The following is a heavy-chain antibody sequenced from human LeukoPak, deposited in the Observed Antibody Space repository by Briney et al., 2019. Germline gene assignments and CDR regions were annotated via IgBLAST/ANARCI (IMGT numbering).Heavy chain of an antibody. J-gene: IGHJ4*02. CDR1: GFSFSTYW. D-gene: IGHD6-13*01. CDR2: IREDGSEK. Sequence: PGGSLKLSCVASGFSFSTYWMSWVRQAPGKGLEWVANIREDGSEKYYVDSVKGRFTMSRDNAKNSVYLQMNRLRVEDTAVYYCASGIAAAEKNYYFDYWGQGTLVTVSS. CDR3: ASGIAAAEKNYYFDY. V-gene: IGHV3-7*01.